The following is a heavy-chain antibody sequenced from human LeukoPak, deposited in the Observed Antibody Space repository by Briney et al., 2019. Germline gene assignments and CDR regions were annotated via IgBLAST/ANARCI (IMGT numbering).Heavy chain of an antibody. CDR1: GFTLRNYA. CDR2: ISSSSSYI. CDR3: ARADWDTAMIDY. V-gene: IGHV3-21*01. D-gene: IGHD5-18*01. J-gene: IGHJ4*02. Sequence: GGSLRLSCAASGFTLRNYAVSWVRQAPGKGLEWVSSISSSSSYIYYADYVKGRLTISRDNAKNSLYLQMNSLRAEDTAVYYCARADWDTAMIDYWGQGTLVTVSS.